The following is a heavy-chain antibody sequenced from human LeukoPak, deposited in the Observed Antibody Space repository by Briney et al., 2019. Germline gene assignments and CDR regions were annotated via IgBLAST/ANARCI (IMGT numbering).Heavy chain of an antibody. CDR3: ARDPRSSSWNDAFDI. Sequence: GEALKISCKGSGYSFTSYWIGWVRQMPGKGLEWMGIIYPGDSDTRYSPSFQGQVTISADKSISTAYLQWSSLKASDTAMYYCARDPRSSSWNDAFDIWGQGTMVTVSS. CDR2: IYPGDSDT. J-gene: IGHJ3*02. V-gene: IGHV5-51*01. D-gene: IGHD6-6*01. CDR1: GYSFTSYW.